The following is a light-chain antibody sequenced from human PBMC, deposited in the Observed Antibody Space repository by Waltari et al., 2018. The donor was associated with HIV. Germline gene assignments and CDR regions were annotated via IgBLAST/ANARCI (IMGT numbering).Light chain of an antibody. Sequence: QSVLTQPPSASGTPGQRVTISCSGSSSNIESYPVSWYQQLPGTAPKLLLYSNNQRPSGVPDRFSGSKSGTSASLAISGLQSEDEADFYCAAWDDSLNGGVFGGGTKLTVL. V-gene: IGLV1-44*01. CDR1: SSNIESYP. CDR3: AAWDDSLNGGV. CDR2: SNN. J-gene: IGLJ3*02.